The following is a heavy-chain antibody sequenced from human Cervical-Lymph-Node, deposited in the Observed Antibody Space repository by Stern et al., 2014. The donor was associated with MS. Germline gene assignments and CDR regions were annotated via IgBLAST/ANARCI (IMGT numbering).Heavy chain of an antibody. CDR2: IYPGDSET. J-gene: IGHJ4*02. Sequence: EVQLVQSGAELIRPGESLKISCKGSGFKFSIYWIAWVRQMPGKGLEWMGIIYPGDSETRNSPAFQGQVTMSANKSTSPAYLQWSSLNASDTAMYFCARQTTAWASDVWGQGTLVTVSS. D-gene: IGHD1-14*01. V-gene: IGHV5-51*01. CDR3: ARQTTAWASDV. CDR1: GFKFSIYW.